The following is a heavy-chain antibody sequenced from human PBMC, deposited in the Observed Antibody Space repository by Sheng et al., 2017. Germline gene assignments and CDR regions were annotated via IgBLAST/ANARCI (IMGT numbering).Heavy chain of an antibody. CDR3: ARTYYYGSGSYYH. CDR1: GFTFSSYS. Sequence: EVQLVESGGGLVKPGGSLRLSCAASGFTFSSYSMSWVRQAPGEGLEWVSFISSSSSYIYYADSVKGRFTISRDNAKNSLYLQMNSLRAEDTAVYYCARTYYYGSGSYYHWGQGTLVTVSS. D-gene: IGHD3-10*01. J-gene: IGHJ4*02. V-gene: IGHV3-21*01. CDR2: ISSSSSYI.